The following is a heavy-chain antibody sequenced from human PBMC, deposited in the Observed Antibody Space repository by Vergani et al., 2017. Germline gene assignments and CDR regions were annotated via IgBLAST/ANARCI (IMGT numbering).Heavy chain of an antibody. V-gene: IGHV4-38-2*01. CDR1: GYSISSGYY. CDR3: ARTPPANDAPGWFAP. J-gene: IGHJ5*02. D-gene: IGHD2-15*01. CDR2: IYHSGST. Sequence: QVQLQESGPGLVKPSETLSLTCAVSGYSISSGYYWGWIRQPPGKGLEWIANIYHSGSTYYSPSPKSRVTISVDTSKNQFSLELDSVTAADTAIYYCARTPPANDAPGWFAPWGRGTRVTVSS.